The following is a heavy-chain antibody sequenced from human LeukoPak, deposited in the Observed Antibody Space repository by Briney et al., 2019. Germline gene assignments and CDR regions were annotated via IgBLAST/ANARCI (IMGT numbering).Heavy chain of an antibody. CDR2: INHSGST. D-gene: IGHD6-19*01. J-gene: IGHJ4*02. CDR3: ARRHIAVAGGPFDY. V-gene: IGHV4-34*01. CDR1: GGSFSGYY. Sequence: SETLSLTCAVYGGSFSGYYWSWIRQPPGRGLEWIGEINHSGSTNYNPSHKSRVTISVDTSKNQFSLKLSSVTAADTAVYYCARRHIAVAGGPFDYWGQGTLVTVSS.